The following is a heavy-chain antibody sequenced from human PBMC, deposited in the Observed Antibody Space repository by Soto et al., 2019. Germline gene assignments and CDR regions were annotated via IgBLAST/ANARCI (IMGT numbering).Heavy chain of an antibody. CDR2: IWYDGSNK. D-gene: IGHD5-18*01. Sequence: QVQLVESGGGVVQPGRSLRLSCAASGFTFSSYGMHWVRQAPGKGLEWVAVIWYDGSNKYYADSVKGRFTISRDNSKKXLDLQVNSLGDEDTAVYYCAGEGDQSSYGKKPFDYWGQGSLVTVSS. J-gene: IGHJ4*02. CDR1: GFTFSSYG. CDR3: AGEGDQSSYGKKPFDY. V-gene: IGHV3-33*01.